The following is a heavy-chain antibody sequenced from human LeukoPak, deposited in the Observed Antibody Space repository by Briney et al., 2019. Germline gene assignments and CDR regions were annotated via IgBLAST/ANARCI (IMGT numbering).Heavy chain of an antibody. V-gene: IGHV4-30-4*08. D-gene: IGHD3-3*01. CDR1: GGSISGGDYY. CDR3: ARDRITIFGVVQNWFDP. Sequence: SETLSLTCTVSGGSISGGDYYWSWIRQPPGKGLEWIGYIYYSGSTYYNPSLKSRVTISVDTSKNQFSLKLSSVTAADTAVYYCARDRITIFGVVQNWFDPWGQGTLVTVSS. CDR2: IYYSGST. J-gene: IGHJ5*02.